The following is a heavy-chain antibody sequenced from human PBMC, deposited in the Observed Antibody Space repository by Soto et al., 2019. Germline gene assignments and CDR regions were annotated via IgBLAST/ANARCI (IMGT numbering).Heavy chain of an antibody. D-gene: IGHD3-10*01. CDR3: AKDRDYYGSGSPWDY. CDR2: ISGSGGST. CDR1: GFTFSSYA. Sequence: GGSLRLSCSACGFTFSSYAMSWVRQAPGKGLEWVSAISGSGGSTYYADSVKGRFTISRDNSKNTLYLQMNSLRAEDTAVYYCAKDRDYYGSGSPWDYWGQGTLVTVSS. J-gene: IGHJ4*02. V-gene: IGHV3-23*01.